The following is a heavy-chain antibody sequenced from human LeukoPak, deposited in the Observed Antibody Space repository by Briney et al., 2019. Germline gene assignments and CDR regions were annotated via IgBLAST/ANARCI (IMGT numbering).Heavy chain of an antibody. J-gene: IGHJ5*02. V-gene: IGHV1-2*06. CDR3: ARNQYEAGYSSGWYGNWFDP. CDR1: GYTFTGYY. Sequence: ASVKVSCKASGYTFTGYYMHWVRQAPGQGLGWMGRINPNSGGTNYAQKFQGRVTMTRDTSISTAYMELSRLRSDDTAVYYCARNQYEAGYSSGWYGNWFDPWGQGTLVTVSS. D-gene: IGHD6-19*01. CDR2: INPNSGGT.